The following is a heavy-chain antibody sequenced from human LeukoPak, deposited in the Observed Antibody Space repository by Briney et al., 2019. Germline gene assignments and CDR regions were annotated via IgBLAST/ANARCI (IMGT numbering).Heavy chain of an antibody. CDR3: ARHAYYYDSSGYKSPPGYFDY. V-gene: IGHV4-59*08. CDR1: GGSISSYY. Sequence: SSETLSLTCTVSGGSISSYYWSWIRQPPGKGLEWIGYIYYSGSTNYNPPLKSRVTISVDTSKNQFSLKLSSVTAADTAVYYCARHAYYYDSSGYKSPPGYFDYWGQGTLVTVSS. J-gene: IGHJ4*02. D-gene: IGHD3-22*01. CDR2: IYYSGST.